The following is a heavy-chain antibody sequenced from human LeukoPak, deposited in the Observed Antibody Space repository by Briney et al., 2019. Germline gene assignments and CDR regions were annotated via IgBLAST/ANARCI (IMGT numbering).Heavy chain of an antibody. CDR3: ARKRYSGTFDY. V-gene: IGHV4-34*01. CDR2: INHSGST. J-gene: IGHJ4*02. Sequence: SETLSLTCALYGGSFSGYYWSWIRQPPGKGLEWIGEINHSGSTNYNPSLKSRVTISVDTSKNQFSLKLSSVTAADTAVYYCARKRYSGTFDYWGQGTLVTVSS. CDR1: GGSFSGYY. D-gene: IGHD1-26*01.